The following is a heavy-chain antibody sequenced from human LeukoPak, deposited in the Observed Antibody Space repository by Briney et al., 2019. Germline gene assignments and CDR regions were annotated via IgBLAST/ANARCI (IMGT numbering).Heavy chain of an antibody. CDR2: ASYSGST. V-gene: IGHV4-39*07. CDR1: GGAISNTSYY. Sequence: SETLSLTCTVSGGAISNTSYYWGWIRQPPGNGLEWIGSASYSGSTTYNPSLKNRVTISVDTSKNQFSLKLSPVTAADTAVYYCARDYSKGGGFDFWGQGTLVTVSS. J-gene: IGHJ4*02. CDR3: ARDYSKGGGFDF. D-gene: IGHD4-11*01.